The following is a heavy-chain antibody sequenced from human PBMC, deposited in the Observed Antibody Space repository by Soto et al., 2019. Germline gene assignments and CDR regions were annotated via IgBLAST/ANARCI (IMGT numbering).Heavy chain of an antibody. Sequence: GGSLRLSCAASGFTFSSYAMSWVRQAPGKGLEWVSAISGSGGNTYYADSVKGRFTISRDNSKNTLYLQMNSLRAEDTAVYYCAKEPAHGSGSYRKFGPWGQGTLVTVSS. CDR3: AKEPAHGSGSYRKFGP. V-gene: IGHV3-23*01. CDR1: GFTFSSYA. CDR2: ISGSGGNT. J-gene: IGHJ5*02. D-gene: IGHD3-10*01.